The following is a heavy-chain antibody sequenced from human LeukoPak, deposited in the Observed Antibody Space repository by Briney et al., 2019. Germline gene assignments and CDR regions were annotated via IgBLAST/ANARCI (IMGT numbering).Heavy chain of an antibody. V-gene: IGHV6-1*01. CDR3: ARGVEQWLEYYFDY. CDR1: GDSVSSNSAA. J-gene: IGHJ4*02. CDR2: TYYRSKWYN. D-gene: IGHD6-19*01. Sequence: SQTLSLTCAISGDSVSSNSAAWNWIRQSPSRGLEGLGRTYYRSKWYNDYAVSVKSRLTINPDTSKNQFSLQLNSVTPEDTAVYYCARGVEQWLEYYFDYWGQGTLVTVSS.